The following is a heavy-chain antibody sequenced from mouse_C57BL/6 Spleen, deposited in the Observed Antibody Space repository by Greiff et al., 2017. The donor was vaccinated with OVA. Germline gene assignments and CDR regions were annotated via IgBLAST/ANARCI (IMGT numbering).Heavy chain of an antibody. CDR1: GYTFTSYW. V-gene: IGHV1-55*01. J-gene: IGHJ4*01. CDR2: IYPGSGST. Sequence: VQLQQPGAELVKPGASVKMSCKASGYTFTSYWITWVKQRPGQGLEWIGDIYPGSGSTNYNEKFKSKATLTVDTSSSTAYMQLSSLTSEDSAVYYCARRPPFTTVVATGGMDYWGQGTSVTVSS. CDR3: ARRPPFTTVVATGGMDY. D-gene: IGHD1-1*01.